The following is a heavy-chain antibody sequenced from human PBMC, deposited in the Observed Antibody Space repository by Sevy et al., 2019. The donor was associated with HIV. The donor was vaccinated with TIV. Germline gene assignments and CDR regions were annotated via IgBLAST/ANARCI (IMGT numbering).Heavy chain of an antibody. Sequence: ASVKVSCKASGYTFITYYVHWVRQAPGQGLEWMGLIDPSGSTRYAQKFQGRVSMTGDTSTTTVYMELGSLTSEDTAVYYCASDRDLSGSYLEYYYYAMDVWGQGTTVTVSS. D-gene: IGHD1-26*01. V-gene: IGHV1-46*01. CDR3: ASDRDLSGSYLEYYYYAMDV. CDR2: IDPSGST. J-gene: IGHJ6*02. CDR1: GYTFITYY.